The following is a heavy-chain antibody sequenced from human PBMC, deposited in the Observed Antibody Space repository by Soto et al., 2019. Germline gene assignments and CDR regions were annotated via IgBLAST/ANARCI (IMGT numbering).Heavy chain of an antibody. J-gene: IGHJ4*02. D-gene: IGHD3-22*01. CDR3: GRGGDDSSGDCY. V-gene: IGHV1-69*01. CDR1: GGTFSSYA. Sequence: QVQLVQSGAEVKKPGSSVKDSCKASGGTFSSYAISWVRQAPGQGLEWMGGIIPIFGTANYAQKFQGRVTITADESTSTAYMELSSLRSEDTGVYYCGRGGDDSSGDCYWGQGCLVSVSS. CDR2: IIPIFGTA.